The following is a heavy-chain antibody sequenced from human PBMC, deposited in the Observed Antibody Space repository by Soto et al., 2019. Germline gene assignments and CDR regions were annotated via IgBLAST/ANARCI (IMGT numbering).Heavy chain of an antibody. CDR1: GFTVSSNY. CDR2: IYSGGST. CDR3: ARAGWGEPYYFDY. D-gene: IGHD3-16*01. J-gene: IGHJ4*02. Sequence: EVQLVESGGGLIQPGGSLRLSCAASGFTVSSNYMSWVRQAPGKGLEWVSVIYSGGSTYYADSVKGRFTISRDNSKNTLYLQMNSLRAEDTPGYYCARAGWGEPYYFDYWGQGTLVTVSS. V-gene: IGHV3-53*01.